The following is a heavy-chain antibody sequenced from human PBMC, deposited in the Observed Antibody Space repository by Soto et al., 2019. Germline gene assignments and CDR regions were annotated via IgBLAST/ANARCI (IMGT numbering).Heavy chain of an antibody. Sequence: GGSLRLSCAASGFTFSSYAMSWVRQAPGKGLEWVSAISGSGGSTYYADSVKGRFTISRDNSKNTLYLQMNSLRAEDTAVYYCAKRANSEGSGWYVDDYWGQGTLVTVSS. CDR1: GFTFSSYA. V-gene: IGHV3-23*01. D-gene: IGHD6-19*01. CDR2: ISGSGGST. J-gene: IGHJ4*02. CDR3: AKRANSEGSGWYVDDY.